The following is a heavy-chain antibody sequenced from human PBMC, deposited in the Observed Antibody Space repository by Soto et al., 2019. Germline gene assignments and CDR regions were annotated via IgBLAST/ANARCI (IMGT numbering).Heavy chain of an antibody. CDR2: IYWDDDK. Sequence: QITLKESGPTLIKPTQTLTLTCTVSGLTLTTTGVGVGWIRQPPGKALEWLALIYWDDDKRYSPSLGSRLTITKDNSKNQVVLTMTNVDPVDTATYYCTHRGLSPGNEFWGQGTMVTVSS. J-gene: IGHJ3*01. V-gene: IGHV2-5*02. CDR3: THRGLSPGNEF. CDR1: GLTLTTTGVG.